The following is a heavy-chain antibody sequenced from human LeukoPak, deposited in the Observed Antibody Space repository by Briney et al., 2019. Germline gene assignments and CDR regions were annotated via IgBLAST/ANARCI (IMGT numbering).Heavy chain of an antibody. CDR2: FYYSGST. D-gene: IGHD3-3*01. CDR3: ARTYDFWSGSHNWFDP. V-gene: IGHV4-39*01. Sequence: SETLSLTCTVSGGSISSSSYYWGWIRQPPGKGLEWIGSFYYSGSTYYNPSLKSRVTISVDTSKNQFSLKLSSVTAADTAVYYCARTYDFWSGSHNWFDPWGQGTLVTVSS. J-gene: IGHJ5*02. CDR1: GGSISSSSYY.